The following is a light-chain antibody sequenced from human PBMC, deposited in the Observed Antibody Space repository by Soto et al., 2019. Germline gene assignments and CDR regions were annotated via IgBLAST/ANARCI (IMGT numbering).Light chain of an antibody. CDR1: SSDVGGPNY. CDR2: EVN. CDR3: SSYTYSNTWV. V-gene: IGLV2-14*01. J-gene: IGLJ3*02. Sequence: QSALTQPASVSGSPGQSITISCTGNSSDVGGPNYVSWYQQHPGKAPKLIIYEVNKWPSGVSNRFSGSKSGNTASLTVSGLQAEDEADYYCSSYTYSNTWVFGGGTKLTVL.